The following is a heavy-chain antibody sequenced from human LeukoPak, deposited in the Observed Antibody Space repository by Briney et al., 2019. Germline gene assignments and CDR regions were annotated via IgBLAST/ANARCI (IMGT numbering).Heavy chain of an antibody. CDR2: IYFSGST. J-gene: IGHJ3*02. Sequence: PSETLSLTCTVSGGSISSHYWSWIRQPPGKGLEWIGYIYFSGSTNYNPSLKSRVTISIDTPNNQFSLKLSSVTAADTGVYYCARGLGAVAGRIYDGFDKWGQGTMVTVSS. CDR1: GGSISSHY. CDR3: ARGLGAVAGRIYDGFDK. V-gene: IGHV4-59*11. D-gene: IGHD6-19*01.